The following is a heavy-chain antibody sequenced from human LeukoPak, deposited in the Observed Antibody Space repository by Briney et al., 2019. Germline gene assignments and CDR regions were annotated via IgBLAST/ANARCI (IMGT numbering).Heavy chain of an antibody. D-gene: IGHD2-2*01. CDR3: ARVEGYCSSTSCYERRFDP. J-gene: IGHJ5*02. V-gene: IGHV4-38-2*02. Sequence: SETLSLTCTVSGYSISSGYYWGWIRQPPGKGLEWIGSIYHSGSTYYNPSLKSRVTISVDTSKNQFSLKLSSVTAADTAVYYCARVEGYCSSTSCYERRFDPWGQGTLVTVSS. CDR1: GYSISSGYY. CDR2: IYHSGST.